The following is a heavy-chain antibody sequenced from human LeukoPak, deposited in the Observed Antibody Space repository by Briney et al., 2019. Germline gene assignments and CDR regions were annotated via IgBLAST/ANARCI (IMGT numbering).Heavy chain of an antibody. D-gene: IGHD3-22*01. J-gene: IGHJ4*02. V-gene: IGHV4-38-2*02. CDR1: GYSISSGYY. CDR2: IYHSGST. Sequence: PSETLSLTCTVSGYSISSGYYWGWIRQPPGKGLEWIRSIYHSGSTYYNPSLKSRVTISVDTSKNQFSLKLSSVTAADTAVYYCASTSDYYYGKFDYWGQGTLVTVSS. CDR3: ASTSDYYYGKFDY.